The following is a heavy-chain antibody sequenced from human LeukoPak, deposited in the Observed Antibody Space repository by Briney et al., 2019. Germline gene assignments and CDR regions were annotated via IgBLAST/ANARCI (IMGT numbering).Heavy chain of an antibody. Sequence: SLRLSCTASGFTFGDYAMSWFRQAPGKGLEWVGFIRSKAYGGTTEYAASVKGRFTISRDDSKSIAYLQMNSLKTEDTAVYYCTRETTYYYVSSGGSWAYFDYWGQGTLVTVSS. CDR2: IRSKAYGGTT. D-gene: IGHD3-22*01. CDR3: TRETTYYYVSSGGSWAYFDY. CDR1: GFTFGDYA. J-gene: IGHJ4*02. V-gene: IGHV3-49*03.